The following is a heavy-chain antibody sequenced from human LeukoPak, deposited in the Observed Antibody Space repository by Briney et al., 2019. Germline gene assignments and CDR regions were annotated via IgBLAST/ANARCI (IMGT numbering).Heavy chain of an antibody. J-gene: IGHJ4*02. CDR2: IYSGGST. Sequence: GGSLRLSCAASGFTVSSNFMSWVRQAPGKGLEWVSVIYSGGSTYYADSVKGRFTISRDNSKNTLHLQMNSLRAEDTAVYYCARGNSGYCSGGSCYCSYWGQGTLAAVSS. V-gene: IGHV3-66*01. D-gene: IGHD2-15*01. CDR1: GFTVSSNF. CDR3: ARGNSGYCSGGSCYCSY.